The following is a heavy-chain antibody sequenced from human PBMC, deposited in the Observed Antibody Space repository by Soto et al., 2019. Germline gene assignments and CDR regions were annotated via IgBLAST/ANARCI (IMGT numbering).Heavy chain of an antibody. D-gene: IGHD6-13*01. V-gene: IGHV3-48*01. Sequence: PGGALRLSCAASGFTFSSYSMNWVRQAPGKGLEWVSYISSSSSTIYYADSGKGRFTISRDNAKNSLYLQMNSLRAEDTAVYYCARDSSSWYGGWFDPWGQGTLVTVSS. CDR3: ARDSSSWYGGWFDP. CDR2: ISSSSSTI. CDR1: GFTFSSYS. J-gene: IGHJ5*02.